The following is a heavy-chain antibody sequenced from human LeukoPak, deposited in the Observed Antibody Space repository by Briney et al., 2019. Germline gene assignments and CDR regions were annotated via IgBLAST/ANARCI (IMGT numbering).Heavy chain of an antibody. CDR2: IYSDGRT. Sequence: SETLFLTCTVSGGSISNYYWSWIRQPAGKGLEWIGRIYSDGRTNYDLSLSSRLAMSVDTSKNQFSLKLSSVTAADTAVYYCARDLSSRGVISLDYWGQGTLVTVSS. CDR1: GGSISNYY. J-gene: IGHJ4*02. CDR3: ARDLSSRGVISLDY. V-gene: IGHV4-4*07. D-gene: IGHD3-10*01.